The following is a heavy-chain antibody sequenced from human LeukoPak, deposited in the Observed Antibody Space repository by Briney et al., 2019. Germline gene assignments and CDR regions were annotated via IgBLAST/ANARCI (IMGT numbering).Heavy chain of an antibody. CDR2: INWNGGST. V-gene: IGHV3-20*04. D-gene: IGHD3-22*01. J-gene: IGHJ6*03. Sequence: PGGSLRLSCAASGFTLDDYGMSWVRQAPGKGLEWVSGINWNGGSTGYADSVKGRFTISRDNAKNSLYLQMNSLRAEGTALYYCARSFYYYDSSGYYPWRYYYYMDVWGKGTTVTVSS. CDR1: GFTLDDYG. CDR3: ARSFYYYDSSGYYPWRYYYYMDV.